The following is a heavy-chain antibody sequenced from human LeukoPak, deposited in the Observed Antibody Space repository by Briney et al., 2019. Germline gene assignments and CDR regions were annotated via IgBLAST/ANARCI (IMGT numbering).Heavy chain of an antibody. Sequence: SETLSLTRTVSGGSISSYYWSWIRQPPGKGLEWIGYIYYSGSTNYNPSLKSRVTISVDTSKNQFSLKLSSVTAADTAVYYCARHPARDHHGCFDYWGQGTLVTVSS. V-gene: IGHV4-59*08. CDR1: GGSISSYY. CDR2: IYYSGST. D-gene: IGHD1-14*01. J-gene: IGHJ4*02. CDR3: ARHPARDHHGCFDY.